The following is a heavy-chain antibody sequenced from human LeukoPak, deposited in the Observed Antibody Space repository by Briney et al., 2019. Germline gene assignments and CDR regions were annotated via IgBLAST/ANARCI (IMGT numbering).Heavy chain of an antibody. D-gene: IGHD4-17*01. CDR3: ARGGPDYGERSTHDAFDI. CDR1: GFTFSNAW. V-gene: IGHV3-15*01. Sequence: GGSLRLSCAASGFTFSNAWMSWVRQAPGKGLGWVGRIKSKTDGGTTDYAAPVKGRFTISRDDSKNTLYLQMNSLKTEDTAVYYCARGGPDYGERSTHDAFDIWGQGTMVTVSS. J-gene: IGHJ3*02. CDR2: IKSKTDGGTT.